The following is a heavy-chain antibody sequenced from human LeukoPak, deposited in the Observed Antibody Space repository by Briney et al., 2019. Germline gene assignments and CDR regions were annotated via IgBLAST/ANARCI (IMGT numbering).Heavy chain of an antibody. V-gene: IGHV3-23*01. J-gene: IGHJ4*02. D-gene: IGHD3-9*01. Sequence: GGSLRLSCAASGFTFSSYAMSWVRQAPGKGLEWVSAISGSGGSTYYADSVKGRFTISRDNSKNTLYLQMNSLRAEDTAVYYRAKDRTDYDILTGSSLTDYWGQGTLVTVSS. CDR3: AKDRTDYDILTGSSLTDY. CDR2: ISGSGGST. CDR1: GFTFSSYA.